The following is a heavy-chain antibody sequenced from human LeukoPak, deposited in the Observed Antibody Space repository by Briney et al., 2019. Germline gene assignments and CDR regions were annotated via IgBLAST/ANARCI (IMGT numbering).Heavy chain of an antibody. D-gene: IGHD3-3*01. J-gene: IGHJ4*02. Sequence: GASVKVSCKASGYTFSSYVMYWVRQAPGQRLEWMGWINAGNGNTKYSQNFQGRVTFTRGTSASTAYMELSSLRSEDTAVYYCARVMNLNRRVVSDFIDYWGQGTLVTVSS. CDR1: GYTFSSYV. CDR3: ARVMNLNRRVVSDFIDY. V-gene: IGHV1-3*01. CDR2: INAGNGNT.